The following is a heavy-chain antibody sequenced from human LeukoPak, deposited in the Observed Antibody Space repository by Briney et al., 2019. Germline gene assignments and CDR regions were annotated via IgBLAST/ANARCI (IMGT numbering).Heavy chain of an antibody. CDR3: ARDGGSAWFLDY. V-gene: IGHV3-11*04. CDR1: GFTFSDNY. J-gene: IGHJ4*02. D-gene: IGHD6-19*01. CDR2: ISSSGNTT. Sequence: GGSLRLSCAASGFTFSDNYMSWIRQAPGKGLEWVSYISSSGNTTKNADSVKGRFTITRDNAKNSLYLQMNSLRAEDTAVYYCARDGGSAWFLDYWGQGTLVIVSS.